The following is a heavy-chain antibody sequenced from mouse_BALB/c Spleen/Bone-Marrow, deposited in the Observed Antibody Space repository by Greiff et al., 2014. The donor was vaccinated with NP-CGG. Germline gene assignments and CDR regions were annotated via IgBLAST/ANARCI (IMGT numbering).Heavy chain of an antibody. D-gene: IGHD4-1*01. Sequence: EVQLVESGGGLVKPGGSLKLSCAASGFTFSGYAMSWVRQTPEKRLEWVATISSGGSYTYYPDSVKGRFTISRDNAKNTPYLQMSSLRSEDTAMYYCASLTGRDYWGQGTTLTVSA. CDR1: GFTFSGYA. CDR3: ASLTGRDY. J-gene: IGHJ2*01. CDR2: ISSGGSYT. V-gene: IGHV5-9-3*01.